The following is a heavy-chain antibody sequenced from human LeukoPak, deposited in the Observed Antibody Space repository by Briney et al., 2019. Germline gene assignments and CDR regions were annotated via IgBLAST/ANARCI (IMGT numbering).Heavy chain of an antibody. Sequence: GGSLRLSCAASGFTFNNYVMSWVRQAPGKGLEWVSAMGGGGTTYYADYVKGRFTISRDTSKNTLYLQMNSLRAEDTAIYYCAKARRPQAVAGWIDYSGQRTLVTVSS. V-gene: IGHV3-23*01. J-gene: IGHJ4*02. D-gene: IGHD6-19*01. CDR2: MGGGGTT. CDR3: AKARRPQAVAGWIDY. CDR1: GFTFNNYV.